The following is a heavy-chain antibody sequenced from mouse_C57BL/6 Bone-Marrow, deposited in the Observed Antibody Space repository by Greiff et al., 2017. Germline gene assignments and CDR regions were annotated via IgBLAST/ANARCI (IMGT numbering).Heavy chain of an antibody. CDR1: GYAFSSSW. J-gene: IGHJ2*01. D-gene: IGHD1-3*01. Sequence: QVQLQQSGPELVKPGASVKISCKASGYAFSSSWMHWVKQRPGKGLEWIGRIYPGDGDTNYNGKFKGKATLTVDKSSSTAYMELSSLTSEDSAVXFGSRWGDSGGDYWGQGTTLTVSS. CDR2: IYPGDGDT. V-gene: IGHV1-82*01. CDR3: SRWGDSGGDY.